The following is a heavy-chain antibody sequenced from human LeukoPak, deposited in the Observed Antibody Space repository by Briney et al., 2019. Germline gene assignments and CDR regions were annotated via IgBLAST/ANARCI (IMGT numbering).Heavy chain of an antibody. CDR3: AKGGSSSLVRPCDY. CDR1: GFTFSSYA. J-gene: IGHJ4*02. V-gene: IGHV3-23*01. CDR2: IGSTGDST. D-gene: IGHD6-6*01. Sequence: HPGGSLRLSCAASGFTFSSYAMTWVRQAPGKGLEWVSAIGSTGDSTYYADSVKGRFTISRDNAKNSLYLQMNSLRAEDMALYYCAKGGSSSLVRPCDYWGQGTLVTVSS.